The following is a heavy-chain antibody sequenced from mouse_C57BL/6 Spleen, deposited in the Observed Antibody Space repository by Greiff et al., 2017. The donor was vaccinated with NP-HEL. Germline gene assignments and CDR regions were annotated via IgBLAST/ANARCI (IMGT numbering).Heavy chain of an antibody. D-gene: IGHD2-4*01. Sequence: QVTLKVSGPGILQSSQTLSLTCSFSGFSLSTSGMGVSWIRQPSGKGLARLAHIYWDDDKRYNPSLKSRPTISKDTSRNQVFLKIPSVDTADTATYYCARSEGYDYGAWFAYWGQGTLVTVSA. V-gene: IGHV8-12*01. CDR1: GFSLSTSGMG. J-gene: IGHJ3*01. CDR2: IYWDDDK. CDR3: ARSEGYDYGAWFAY.